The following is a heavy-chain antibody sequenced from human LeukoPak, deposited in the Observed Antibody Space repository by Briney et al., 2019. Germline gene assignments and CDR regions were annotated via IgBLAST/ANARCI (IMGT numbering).Heavy chain of an antibody. CDR3: TRDISSRWYDF. CDR2: IYYDGSKK. V-gene: IGHV3-33*01. D-gene: IGHD6-13*01. Sequence: GGSLRLSCAASGFIFSNFGMHWVRQAPGKWLEWVAVIYYDGSKKYYADSVKGRFTISKDNSKSTLYLQMNSLRAEDTAVYYCTRDISSRWYDFWGQGTLVTVSS. CDR1: GFIFSNFG. J-gene: IGHJ5*01.